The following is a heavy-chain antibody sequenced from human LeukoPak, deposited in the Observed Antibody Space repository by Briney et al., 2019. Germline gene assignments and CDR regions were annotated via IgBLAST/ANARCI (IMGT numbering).Heavy chain of an antibody. CDR3: AKEPWGKTLLLFID. V-gene: IGHV3-23*01. CDR2: ISGGGGNT. CDR1: GFTFSSYA. J-gene: IGHJ1*01. Sequence: GGSLRLSCAASGFTFSSYAMSWVRQAPGKGLEWVSAISGGGGNTYYADSVKGRFTISRDNSKNSLYLQMNSLRDEDTADYYGAKEPWGKTLLLFIDWGQSSLVTVSS. D-gene: IGHD7-27*01.